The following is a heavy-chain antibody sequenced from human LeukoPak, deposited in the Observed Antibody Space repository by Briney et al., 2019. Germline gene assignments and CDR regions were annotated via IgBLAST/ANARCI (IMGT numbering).Heavy chain of an antibody. CDR1: GFTFSSYW. CDR2: IKQDGSEK. D-gene: IGHD2-15*01. V-gene: IGHV3-7*03. Sequence: GGSLRLSCAASGFTFSSYWMSWVRQAPGKGLEWVANIKQDGSEKYYVDSVKGRFTISRDNAKNSLYLQMNSLRAEDTAVYYCARWDAYCNGGNCYFGGFAFDIWGQGTVVTVSS. CDR3: ARWDAYCNGGNCYFGGFAFDI. J-gene: IGHJ3*02.